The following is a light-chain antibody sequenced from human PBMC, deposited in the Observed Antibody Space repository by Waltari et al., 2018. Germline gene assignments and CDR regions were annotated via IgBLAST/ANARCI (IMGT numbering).Light chain of an antibody. CDR1: QSVSST. V-gene: IGKV3-15*01. Sequence: EILMTQSPATLSVSPGERATLSRRDSQSVSSTLAWYQQKPCHAPRLLIYDASTRATGIPARFSGSGSGTEFTLTISSLQSEDFAVYYCQQYSNWYTFGQGTKLEIK. J-gene: IGKJ2*01. CDR3: QQYSNWYT. CDR2: DAS.